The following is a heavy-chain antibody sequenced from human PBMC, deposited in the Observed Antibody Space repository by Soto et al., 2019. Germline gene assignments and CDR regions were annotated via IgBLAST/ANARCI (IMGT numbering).Heavy chain of an antibody. CDR2: ISHDSNFI. J-gene: IGHJ4*02. CDR3: VRERGWHLYFDY. Sequence: GESLKISCAASGFTFSRHSMNWVRQAPGKGLEWVALISHDSNFIYYADSVKGRFTISRDNDKNSVFLQMNSLRTEDTALYYCVRERGWHLYFDYWGQGAQVTVSS. CDR1: GFTFSRHS. V-gene: IGHV3-21*01.